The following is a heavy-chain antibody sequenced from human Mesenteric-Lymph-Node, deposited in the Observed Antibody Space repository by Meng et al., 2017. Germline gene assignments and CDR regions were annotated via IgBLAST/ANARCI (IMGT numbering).Heavy chain of an antibody. J-gene: IGHJ5*02. CDR1: GGSFSGYY. CDR3: ARGFVKYTVTRVGNWFDP. Sequence: QRQRQQGGGGVVKPSETLSLTCAVYGGSFSGYYWSWIRQPPGKGLEWIGEINHSGSTNYNPSLKSRVTISVDTSKNQFSLKLSSVTAADTAVYYCARGFVKYTVTRVGNWFDPWGQGTLVTASS. D-gene: IGHD4-17*01. CDR2: INHSGST. V-gene: IGHV4-34*01.